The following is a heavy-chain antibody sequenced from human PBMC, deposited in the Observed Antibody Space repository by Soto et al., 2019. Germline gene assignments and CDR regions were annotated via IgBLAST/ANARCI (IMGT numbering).Heavy chain of an antibody. CDR3: EKERKSDLRRGWGLDH. V-gene: IGHV3-9*01. Sequence: EVQLVESGGGVVQFGRSLRLSCEASGFPFDDHAMHWVRQVPGKGLEWVSGISWSSDDVGYVDSVKGRFTISRDNVRNLLYQHMDRLTTDDTALYFCEKERKSDLRRGWGLDHWGQGTLVTVSS. CDR1: GFPFDDHA. CDR2: ISWSSDDV. J-gene: IGHJ4*02. D-gene: IGHD6-19*01.